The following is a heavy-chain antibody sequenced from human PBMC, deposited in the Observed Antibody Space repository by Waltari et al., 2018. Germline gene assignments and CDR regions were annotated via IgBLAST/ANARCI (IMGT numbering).Heavy chain of an antibody. Sequence: QLQLQESGPGLVKPSETLSLTCTVSGGSISSSSYYWGWIRQPPVKGLEWIGSIYYSGSTYYNPSLKSRVTISVDTSKNQFSLKLSSVTAADTAVYYCAGLLMVRGVIRAYYYGMDVWGQGTTVTVSS. V-gene: IGHV4-39*01. J-gene: IGHJ6*02. CDR2: IYYSGST. CDR3: AGLLMVRGVIRAYYYGMDV. CDR1: GGSISSSSYY. D-gene: IGHD3-10*01.